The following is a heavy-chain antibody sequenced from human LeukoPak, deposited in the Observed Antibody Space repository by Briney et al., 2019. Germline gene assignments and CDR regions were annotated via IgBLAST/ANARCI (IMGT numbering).Heavy chain of an antibody. CDR2: IYCSGST. CDR3: ARGTSIAARHFDY. D-gene: IGHD6-6*01. J-gene: IGHJ4*02. CDR1: GGSISSSSYY. Sequence: SETLSLTCTVSGGSISSSSYYWGWIRQPPGKGLEWIGSIYCSGSTYYNPSLKSRVTISVDTSKNQFSLKLSSVTAADTAVYYCARGTSIAARHFDYWGQGTLVTVSS. V-gene: IGHV4-39*07.